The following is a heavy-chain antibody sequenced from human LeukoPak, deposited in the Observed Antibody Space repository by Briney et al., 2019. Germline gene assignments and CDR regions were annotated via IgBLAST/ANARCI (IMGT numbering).Heavy chain of an antibody. CDR1: GGSINSTNYN. CDR2: VYYSGLT. D-gene: IGHD3-10*01. V-gene: IGHV4-39*07. J-gene: IGHJ4*02. CDR3: ARVAYGSGSRLIDC. Sequence: PSETLSLTCTVSGGSINSTNYNWGWIRQPPGRGPEWLASVYYSGLTYYNSSLKSRVSISVDTSKNQFSLKLTSVTAADTAVYYCARVAYGSGSRLIDCWGQGTLVTISS.